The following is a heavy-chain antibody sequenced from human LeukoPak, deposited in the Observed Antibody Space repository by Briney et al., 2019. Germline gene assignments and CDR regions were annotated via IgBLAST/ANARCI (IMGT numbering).Heavy chain of an antibody. CDR2: INAGNGNT. J-gene: IGHJ4*02. V-gene: IGHV1-3*01. CDR3: ARWPAVADPYSDY. Sequence: ASVKVSCKASGYTFIRYAMHWVRQAPGQRLEWMGWINAGNGNTKYSPKFQGRVTITRDTSASTAYMDLSSLRSEDTAVYYCARWPAVADPYSDYWGQGTLVTVSS. D-gene: IGHD6-19*01. CDR1: GYTFIRYA.